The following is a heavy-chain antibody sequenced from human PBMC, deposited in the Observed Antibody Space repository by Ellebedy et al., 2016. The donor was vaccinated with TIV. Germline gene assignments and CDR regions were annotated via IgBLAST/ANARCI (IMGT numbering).Heavy chain of an antibody. Sequence: SETLSLXXTVSGGSVSSGSYYWSWIRQPPGKGLEWIGEINHSGSTNYNPSLRSRVTISGDTSKNQFSLKLSSVTAADTAVYYCARGRERGSYYHDWGQGTLVTVSS. J-gene: IGHJ1*01. D-gene: IGHD1-26*01. CDR2: INHSGST. V-gene: IGHV4-39*07. CDR3: ARGRERGSYYHD. CDR1: GGSVSSGSYY.